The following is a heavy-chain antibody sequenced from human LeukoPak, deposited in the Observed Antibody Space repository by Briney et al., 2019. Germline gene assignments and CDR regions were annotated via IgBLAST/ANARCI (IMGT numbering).Heavy chain of an antibody. Sequence: GGSLRLSCAASGFTFSSYGMHWVRQAPGKGLEWVAVISYDGSNKYYADSVKGRFTISRDNSKNTLYLQMNSLRAEDTAVYYCARAPTVTTPPLGYWGQGTLVTVS. CDR3: ARAPTVTTPPLGY. CDR2: ISYDGSNK. J-gene: IGHJ4*02. V-gene: IGHV3-30*19. CDR1: GFTFSSYG. D-gene: IGHD4-17*01.